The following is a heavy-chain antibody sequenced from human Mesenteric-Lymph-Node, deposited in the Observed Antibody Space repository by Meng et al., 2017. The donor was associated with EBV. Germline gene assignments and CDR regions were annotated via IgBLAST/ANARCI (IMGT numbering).Heavy chain of an antibody. CDR3: ARGSHYTWDV. J-gene: IGHJ4*02. CDR1: GDSFSGYF. V-gene: IGHV4-34*02. D-gene: IGHD3-16*01. CDR2: INHRKNT. Sequence: QVQFQQWGAGLLKPSETLSLTCAVYGDSFSGYFWSWIRQPLGKGLEWIGEINHRKNTNYDLSLKSRVTISVDTSKNQFSLNLSSVTAADSAVYYCARGSHYTWDVWGQGTLVTVSS.